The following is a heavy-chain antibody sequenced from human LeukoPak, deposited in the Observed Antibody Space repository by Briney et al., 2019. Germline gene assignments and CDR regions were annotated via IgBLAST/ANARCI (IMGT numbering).Heavy chain of an antibody. CDR1: GYTFTSYA. V-gene: IGHV1-69*06. Sequence: GASVKVSCKASGYTFTSYAISWVRQAPGQGLEWMGGIIPIFGTANYAQKFQGRVTITADKSTSTAYMELSSLRSEDTAVYYCARSDAYYDILTGYLDYWGQGTLVTVSS. J-gene: IGHJ4*02. CDR2: IIPIFGTA. CDR3: ARSDAYYDILTGYLDY. D-gene: IGHD3-9*01.